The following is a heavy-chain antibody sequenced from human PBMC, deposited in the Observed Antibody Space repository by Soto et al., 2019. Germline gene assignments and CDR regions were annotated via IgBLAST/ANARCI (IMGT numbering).Heavy chain of an antibody. CDR1: GFTFSSYA. J-gene: IGHJ4*02. CDR3: ARLMGTSFDL. V-gene: IGHV3-30-3*01. D-gene: IGHD2-8*01. CDR2: ISYDGSNK. Sequence: QVQLVESGGGVVQPGRSLRLSCAASGFTFSSYAMHWVRQAPGKGLEWVAVISYDGSNKYYADSVKGRFTISRDNSKNTLYLQMNSLKTEDTAVYFCARLMGTSFDLWGQGTLVTVSS.